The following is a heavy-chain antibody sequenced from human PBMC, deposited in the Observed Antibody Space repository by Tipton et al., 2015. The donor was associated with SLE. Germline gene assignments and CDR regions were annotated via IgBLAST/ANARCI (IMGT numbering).Heavy chain of an antibody. D-gene: IGHD3-10*01. V-gene: IGHV4-39*07. CDR2: VYYSGKT. CDR1: GGSISSSSYP. Sequence: LRLSCTVSGGSISSSSYPWAWIRQPPGKGLEWIGSVYYSGKTSYNPSLMSRVIISEDTSTNQFSLILSSVTAADTAVYYCATSDFYGSGQGLDVWGQRTTVTVSS. J-gene: IGHJ6*02. CDR3: ATSDFYGSGQGLDV.